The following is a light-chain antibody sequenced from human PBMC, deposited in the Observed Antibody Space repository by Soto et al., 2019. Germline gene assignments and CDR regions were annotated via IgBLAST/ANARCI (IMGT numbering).Light chain of an antibody. J-gene: IGKJ1*01. V-gene: IGKV1-27*01. CDR2: ASS. Sequence: QMTQSQNTLSASVGDRVTITCRASQGISNYLAWYQQQPGKVPKLLIYASSTLQSGVPSRFSGSGSGTDFTLTITSLQPEDVATYYCQKYNSAPWTFGQGTKVDIK. CDR3: QKYNSAPWT. CDR1: QGISNY.